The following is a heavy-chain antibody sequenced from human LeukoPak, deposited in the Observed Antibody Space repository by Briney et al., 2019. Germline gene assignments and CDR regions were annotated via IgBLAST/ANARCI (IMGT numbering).Heavy chain of an antibody. Sequence: ASVKVSCKASGYTFINYGINWVRQPPGQGPEWMGYINPNSDDTNFAQNFQGRVTMTRDTSISTAYMELTRLRSDDTAVYYCTTGSPPFGYWGQGTLVTVSS. D-gene: IGHD1-26*01. CDR3: TTGSPPFGY. J-gene: IGHJ4*02. CDR2: INPNSDDT. CDR1: GYTFINYG. V-gene: IGHV1-2*02.